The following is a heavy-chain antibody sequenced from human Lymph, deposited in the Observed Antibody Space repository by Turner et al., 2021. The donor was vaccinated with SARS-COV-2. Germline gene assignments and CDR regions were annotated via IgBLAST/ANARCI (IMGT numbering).Heavy chain of an antibody. V-gene: IGHV3-21*01. CDR1: GFTFSTYT. Sequence: EVQLVESGGGLVKPGGSLSLSCAASGFTFSTYTMNWVRQGPGKGLGWVSSISSSSSYIYYADSVKGRFTISRDNAKNSLYLQMNSLRAEDTALYDWARGGTNLGWLHPEYYFDYWGQGTLVTVSS. CDR3: ARGGTNLGWLHPEYYFDY. CDR2: ISSSSSYI. J-gene: IGHJ4*02. D-gene: IGHD5-12*01.